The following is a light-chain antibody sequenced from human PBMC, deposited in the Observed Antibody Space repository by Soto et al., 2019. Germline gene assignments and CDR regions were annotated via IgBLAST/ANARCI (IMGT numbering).Light chain of an antibody. Sequence: ETVMTQSPATLSASPGERATLSCRASQSVGNNIAWYQQKPGQAPRLLIYVASIRATGIPARFSGSGSGTEFTLTVTSLQSEDFAVYYCHQFNNRPPTFGGGTKAEIK. CDR1: QSVGNN. CDR2: VAS. J-gene: IGKJ4*01. V-gene: IGKV3-15*01. CDR3: HQFNNRPPT.